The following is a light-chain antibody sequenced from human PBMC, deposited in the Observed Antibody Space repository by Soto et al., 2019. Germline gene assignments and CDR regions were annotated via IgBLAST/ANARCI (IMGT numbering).Light chain of an antibody. V-gene: IGKV3-20*01. Sequence: EIVLTQSPGTLSLSPGERATLSCRASQSVSSSYLAWYQQKPSQAPRLLIYGASSRATGIQDRFSGSGSGTDFTLNISRLEPEDFAVYYCQQYGSSPQTFGQGTKLEIK. CDR3: QQYGSSPQT. CDR2: GAS. J-gene: IGKJ2*01. CDR1: QSVSSSY.